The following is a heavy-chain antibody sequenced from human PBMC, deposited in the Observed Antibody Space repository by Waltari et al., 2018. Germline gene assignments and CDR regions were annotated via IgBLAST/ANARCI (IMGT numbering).Heavy chain of an antibody. D-gene: IGHD3-10*01. J-gene: IGHJ4*02. CDR1: GFTFSSAR. CDR2: ISSSSSTI. CDR3: ARGWQRYGYYFDY. V-gene: IGHV3-48*01. Sequence: EVQLVESGGGLVRPGGSLRLACAASGFTFSSARMDWVSRAPGKGLEWVSYISSSSSTIYYADSVKGRFTISRDNAKNSLYLQMNSLRAEDTAVYYCARGWQRYGYYFDYWGQGTLVTVSS.